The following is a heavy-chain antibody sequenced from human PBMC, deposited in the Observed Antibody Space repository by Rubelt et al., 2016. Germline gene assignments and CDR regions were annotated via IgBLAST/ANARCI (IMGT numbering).Heavy chain of an antibody. CDR2: IYYSGST. D-gene: IGHD3-16*01. CDR3: ARDTFYYGLDV. J-gene: IGHJ6*02. Sequence: VQLQESGPGLVKPSETLSLTCTVSGVSISSYYWSWIRQPPGKGLEWIGYIYYSGSTNYNPSLKSRVTISVDTSKNQFSPRLSSVTAADTAVHYCARDTFYYGLDVWGQGTTVTVSS. CDR1: GVSISSYY. V-gene: IGHV4-59*01.